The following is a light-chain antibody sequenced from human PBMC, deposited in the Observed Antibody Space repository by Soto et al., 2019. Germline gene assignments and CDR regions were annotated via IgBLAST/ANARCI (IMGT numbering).Light chain of an antibody. V-gene: IGLV2-11*01. CDR1: SSNVGGYNY. CDR2: DAS. J-gene: IGLJ3*02. Sequence: QSALTQPRSVSASPGQSVTISCTGTSSNVGGYNYVSWYQQNPGKAPKLMIYDASKRPPGVPDRFSGSKSGNAAFLTISGLQVEDEADYHCCSYAASYTLLFGGGTQLTVL. CDR3: CSYAASYTLL.